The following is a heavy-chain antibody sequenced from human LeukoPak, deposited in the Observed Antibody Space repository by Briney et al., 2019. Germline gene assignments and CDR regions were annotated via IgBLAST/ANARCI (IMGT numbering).Heavy chain of an antibody. CDR1: GDSVSSNSAA. V-gene: IGHV6-1*01. CDR3: ARALITIFGVVIDFDY. J-gene: IGHJ4*02. Sequence: SQTLSLTCAVSGDSVSSNSAAWHWVRQSPSRGLECLGRTYYKSKLYNDYSVSVKSRININPDTSKNQFSLQLNSVPPEDTAVYYCARALITIFGVVIDFDYWGQGTLVTVSS. D-gene: IGHD3-3*01. CDR2: TYYKSKLYN.